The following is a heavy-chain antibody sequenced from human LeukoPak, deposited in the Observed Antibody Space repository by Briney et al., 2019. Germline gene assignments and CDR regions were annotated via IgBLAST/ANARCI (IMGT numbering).Heavy chain of an antibody. Sequence: PGRSLRLSCAASGFTFSNCGMHWVRQAPGKGLEWVAVIWDDGSYKYYADSVKGRFTISRDNSKKMLYLQLSSLRAEDTAVYFCAKGGPDQGENYYFDYWGQGTLVTVSS. V-gene: IGHV3-33*06. CDR3: AKGGPDQGENYYFDY. CDR1: GFTFSNCG. D-gene: IGHD3-10*01. CDR2: IWDDGSYK. J-gene: IGHJ4*02.